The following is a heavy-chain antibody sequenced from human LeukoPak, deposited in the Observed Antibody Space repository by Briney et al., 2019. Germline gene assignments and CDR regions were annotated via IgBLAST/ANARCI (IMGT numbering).Heavy chain of an antibody. CDR3: AKEDYDILTGYYWGGGVGMDV. D-gene: IGHD3-9*01. J-gene: IGHJ6*02. CDR1: GFTFSSYA. CDR2: VSGSGGST. V-gene: IGHV3-23*01. Sequence: GGSLRLPCAASGFTFSSYAMSWVRQAPGKGLEWVSAVSGSGGSTYYADSVKGRFTISRDNSKNTLYLQMNSLRAEDTAVYYCAKEDYDILTGYYWGGGVGMDVWGQGTTVTVSS.